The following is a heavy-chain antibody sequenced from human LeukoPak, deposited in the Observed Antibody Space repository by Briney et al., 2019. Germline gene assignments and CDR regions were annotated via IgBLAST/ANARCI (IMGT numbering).Heavy chain of an antibody. V-gene: IGHV3-48*03. J-gene: IGHJ4*02. CDR2: ISSSGTTI. Sequence: GGSLRHSCAASGFTFSSYEMNWVRQAPGKGLEWVSYISSSGTTIYYADSVKGRFTISRDNAKNSLYLQMNSLRAEDTAVYYCARRYCSSTSCLIDYWGQGTLVTVSS. CDR1: GFTFSSYE. CDR3: ARRYCSSTSCLIDY. D-gene: IGHD2-2*01.